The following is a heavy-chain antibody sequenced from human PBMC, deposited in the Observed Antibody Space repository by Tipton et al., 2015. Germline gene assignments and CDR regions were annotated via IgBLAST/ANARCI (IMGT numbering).Heavy chain of an antibody. Sequence: TLSLTCTVSGGPINSGDYFWNWIRQPPGKGLEWIGYIYYNGSTYYNPSLKSRVTISVDTSKNQFSLRLTSVTAADTAVYYCARHIAAATPFDYWGPGTLVTVSS. CDR2: IYYNGST. V-gene: IGHV4-30-4*01. D-gene: IGHD6-13*01. CDR1: GGPINSGDYF. CDR3: ARHIAAATPFDY. J-gene: IGHJ4*02.